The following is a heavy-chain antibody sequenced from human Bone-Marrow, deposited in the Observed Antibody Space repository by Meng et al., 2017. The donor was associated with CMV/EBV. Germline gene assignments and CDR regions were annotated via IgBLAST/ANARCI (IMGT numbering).Heavy chain of an antibody. Sequence: GESLKISCAASGFTFSSYGMHWVRQAPGKGLEWVAVISYDGSNKYYADSVKGRFTISRDNSKNTLYLQMNSLRAEDTAVYYCARDLGSPSWGVLDYWGQGTLVTVSS. V-gene: IGHV3-30*19. CDR3: ARDLGSPSWGVLDY. J-gene: IGHJ4*02. CDR1: GFTFSSYG. CDR2: ISYDGSNK. D-gene: IGHD1-26*01.